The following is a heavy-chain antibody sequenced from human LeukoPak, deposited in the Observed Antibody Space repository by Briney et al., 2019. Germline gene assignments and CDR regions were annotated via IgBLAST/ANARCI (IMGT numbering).Heavy chain of an antibody. V-gene: IGHV3-66*02. J-gene: IGHJ4*02. CDR1: GFTVSSNY. Sequence: GGSLRLSCAASGFTVSSNYMSWVRQAPGKGLEWVSVIYSGGSTYYADSVKGRFTISRDNSKNTQYLQMNSLRAEDTAVYYCAREYCGGDCYLDYWGQGTLVTVSS. CDR3: AREYCGGDCYLDY. D-gene: IGHD2-21*02. CDR2: IYSGGST.